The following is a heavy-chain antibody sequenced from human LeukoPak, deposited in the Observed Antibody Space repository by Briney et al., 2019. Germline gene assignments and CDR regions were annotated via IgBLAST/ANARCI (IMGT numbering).Heavy chain of an antibody. Sequence: SETLSLTCTLSGGSISTDYWNWIRQPPGKGLEWIGYIDYSGSTNYNPSIKSRVTILVDTSKNQFSLRLSSVTAADTAVYYCARAWGRDFNYWGQGTLVTVSS. D-gene: IGHD7-27*01. CDR1: GGSISTDY. V-gene: IGHV4-59*01. CDR3: ARAWGRDFNY. J-gene: IGHJ4*02. CDR2: IDYSGST.